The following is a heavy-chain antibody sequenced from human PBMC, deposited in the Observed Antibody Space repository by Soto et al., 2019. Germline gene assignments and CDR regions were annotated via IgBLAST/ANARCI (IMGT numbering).Heavy chain of an antibody. CDR1: GFTFSSYW. CDR3: ARQADDFWSGSTHYYYYGMDV. CDR2: IKQDGSEK. D-gene: IGHD3-3*01. J-gene: IGHJ6*02. Sequence: GGSLRLSCAASGFTFSSYWMSWVRQAPGQGLEWVANIKQDGSEKYYVDYVKGRFTISRDNAKNSLYLQMNSLRAEDTAVYYCARQADDFWSGSTHYYYYGMDVWGQGTTVTVSS. V-gene: IGHV3-7*05.